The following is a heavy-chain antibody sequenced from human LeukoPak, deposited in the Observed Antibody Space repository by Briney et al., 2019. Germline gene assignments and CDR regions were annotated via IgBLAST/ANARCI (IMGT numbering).Heavy chain of an antibody. CDR3: ARGREVAPPYYYYYYYMDV. Sequence: GASVKVSCKASGYTFTSYGISWVRQAPGQGLEWMGWMNPNSGNTGYAQKLQGRVTMTTDTSTSTAYMELRSLRSDDTAVYYCARGREVAPPYYYYYYYMDVWGKGTTVTISS. D-gene: IGHD3-10*01. CDR1: GYTFTSYG. CDR2: MNPNSGNT. V-gene: IGHV1-18*01. J-gene: IGHJ6*03.